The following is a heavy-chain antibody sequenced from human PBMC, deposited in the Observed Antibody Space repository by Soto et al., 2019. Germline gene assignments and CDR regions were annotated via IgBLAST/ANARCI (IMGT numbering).Heavy chain of an antibody. Sequence: GASVKVSCKASGFTFSNYGLNWVRQAPGQGLEWMGWVSANNGHTNYAQNLQGRVSMTTDTSTSTAYMELRGLRFDDTAVYYCARDIESVTAKHFFYYYAMDFWGQGTTVTVSS. J-gene: IGHJ6*02. D-gene: IGHD2-8*01. CDR3: ARDIESVTAKHFFYYYAMDF. CDR2: VSANNGHT. CDR1: GFTFSNYG. V-gene: IGHV1-18*01.